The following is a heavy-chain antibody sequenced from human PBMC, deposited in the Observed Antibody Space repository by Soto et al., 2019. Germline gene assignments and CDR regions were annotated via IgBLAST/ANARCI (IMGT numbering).Heavy chain of an antibody. CDR2: IYYSGST. Sequence: QVQLQESGPGLVKPSQTLSLTCTVSGGSISSGGYYWSWIRQHPGKGLEWIGYIYYSGSTYYNPSLKRPVTISVDTSKNPFSLKLSSVTAADTAVYYCASSDYGGWIDYWGQGTLVTVSS. J-gene: IGHJ4*02. V-gene: IGHV4-31*01. D-gene: IGHD4-17*01. CDR1: GGSISSGGYY. CDR3: ASSDYGGWIDY.